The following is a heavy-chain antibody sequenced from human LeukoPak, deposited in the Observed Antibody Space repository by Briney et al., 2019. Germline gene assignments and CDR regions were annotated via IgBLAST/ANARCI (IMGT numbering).Heavy chain of an antibody. CDR2: IYPGDSDT. CDR3: ARQVGIAAAGTYERFFSR. V-gene: IGHV5-51*01. D-gene: IGHD6-13*01. J-gene: IGHJ4*02. Sequence: GEFLEISCKGSGYSLTSYWIGWVRQMPGKGLEWMGSIYPGDSDTRYSPSFQGQVTISAEEYISTAYLQWSSLKASDTAMYYCARQVGIAAAGTYERFFSRWGQGTLVTVSS. CDR1: GYSLTSYW.